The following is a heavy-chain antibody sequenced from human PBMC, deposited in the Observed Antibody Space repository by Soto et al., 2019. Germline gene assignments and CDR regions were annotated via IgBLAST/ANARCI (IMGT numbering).Heavy chain of an antibody. V-gene: IGHV4-30-4*01. D-gene: IGHD5-12*01. CDR1: GGSINSGDYY. CDR3: ARLYTGYEAFDY. J-gene: IGHJ4*02. CDR2: IYYSGST. Sequence: QVQLQEAGPGLMKPSQTLSLTCSVSGGSINSGDYYWSWIRQSPGKGLEWIGYIYYSGSTYYNPSLKSRSTSSVDTSKNQFFLDVDSVTAADTAVYYCARLYTGYEAFDYWGQGTLVTVSS.